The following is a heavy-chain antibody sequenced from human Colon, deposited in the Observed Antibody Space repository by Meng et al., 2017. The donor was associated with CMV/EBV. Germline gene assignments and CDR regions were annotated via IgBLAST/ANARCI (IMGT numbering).Heavy chain of an antibody. CDR2: ISYDGSNK. D-gene: IGHD1-1*01. CDR1: GFTFSSYA. Sequence: GESLKISCAASGFTFSSYAMHWVRQAPGKGLEWVAVISYDGSNKYYADSVKGRFTISRDNSKNTLYLQMNGLRADDTAVYYCAKDWDRTDYYYYGMDVWGQGTTVTVSS. V-gene: IGHV3-30-3*01. J-gene: IGHJ6*02. CDR3: AKDWDRTDYYYYGMDV.